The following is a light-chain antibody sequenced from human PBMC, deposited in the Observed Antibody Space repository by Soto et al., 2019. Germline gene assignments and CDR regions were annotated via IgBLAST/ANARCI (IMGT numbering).Light chain of an antibody. Sequence: EIVLTQSPGTLSLSPGERATLSGMATQSVSSGYLAWYQQKPGQAPRLRIYDASSRATGIADRFSGSGCGPDFTLTISRLEPEDFALYYCQQYGTSVGGTFGGGTKVDIK. V-gene: IGKV3-20*01. CDR1: QSVSSGY. CDR2: DAS. CDR3: QQYGTSVGGT. J-gene: IGKJ4*01.